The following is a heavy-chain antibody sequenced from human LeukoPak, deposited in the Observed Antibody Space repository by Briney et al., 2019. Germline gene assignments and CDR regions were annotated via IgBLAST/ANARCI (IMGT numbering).Heavy chain of an antibody. CDR2: IYSGGST. J-gene: IGHJ6*02. D-gene: IGHD3-9*01. V-gene: IGHV3-53*01. Sequence: QTGGSLRLSCAASGFTVSSNYMSWVRQAPGKGLEWVSVIYSGGSTYCADSVKGRFTISRDNSKNTLYLQMNSLRAEDTAVYYCARVLRRVLTGYYYYYGMDVWGQGTTVTVSS. CDR1: GFTVSSNY. CDR3: ARVLRRVLTGYYYYYGMDV.